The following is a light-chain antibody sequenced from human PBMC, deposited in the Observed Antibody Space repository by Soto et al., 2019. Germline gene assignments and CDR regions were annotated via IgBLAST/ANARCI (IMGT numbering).Light chain of an antibody. V-gene: IGLV2-14*01. Sequence: QSALTQPDSVSASAGQSITISCTGTSSDVGGYKYVSWYQQHPGKAPKLMIYDVSSRPSGISNRFSGSKSGNTASLTISGLQAEDEADYYCSSYTSNTPYVFGTGTQLTVL. CDR3: SSYTSNTPYV. CDR2: DVS. J-gene: IGLJ1*01. CDR1: SSDVGGYKY.